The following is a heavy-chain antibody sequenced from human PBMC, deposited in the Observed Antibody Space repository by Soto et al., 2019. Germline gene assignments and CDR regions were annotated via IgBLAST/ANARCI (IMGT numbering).Heavy chain of an antibody. CDR2: ISSSSSTI. D-gene: IGHD6-19*01. V-gene: IGHV3-48*01. CDR3: ARETRIAVAGTRVYYYYYMDV. Sequence: PGGSLRLSCAASGFTFSSYGMNWVRQAPGKGLEWVSYISSSSSTIYYADSVKGRFTISRDNAKNSLYLQMNSLRAEDTAVYYCARETRIAVAGTRVYYYYYMDVWGKGTTVTVSS. CDR1: GFTFSSYG. J-gene: IGHJ6*03.